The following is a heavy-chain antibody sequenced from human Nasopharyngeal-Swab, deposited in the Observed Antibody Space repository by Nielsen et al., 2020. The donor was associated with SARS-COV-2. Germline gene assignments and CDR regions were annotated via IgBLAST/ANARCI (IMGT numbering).Heavy chain of an antibody. CDR3: ARGGYYCSSTSCYYYSGYYYGMDV. D-gene: IGHD2-2*01. CDR2: INHSGST. V-gene: IGHV4-34*01. J-gene: IGHJ6*02. Sequence: WIRQPPGKGLDWIGAINHSGSTKYNPSLKSRVNISVDTSKNQFSLKVSSVTAADTAVYYCARGGYYCSSTSCYYYSGYYYGMDVWGQGTTVTVSS.